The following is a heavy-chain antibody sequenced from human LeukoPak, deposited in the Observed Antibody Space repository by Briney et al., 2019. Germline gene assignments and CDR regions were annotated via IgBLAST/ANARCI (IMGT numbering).Heavy chain of an antibody. Sequence: GGSLRLPCAASGFTFSSYWMIWVRQAPGKGLEWVANIKQDGSEKYYVDSVKGRFTISRDNAKNSLYLQMNSLRAEDTAVYSCARGPPSIYGGVNWYFDLWGRGTLVTVSS. CDR1: GFTFSSYW. V-gene: IGHV3-7*04. CDR2: IKQDGSEK. CDR3: ARGPPSIYGGVNWYFDL. D-gene: IGHD4-23*01. J-gene: IGHJ2*01.